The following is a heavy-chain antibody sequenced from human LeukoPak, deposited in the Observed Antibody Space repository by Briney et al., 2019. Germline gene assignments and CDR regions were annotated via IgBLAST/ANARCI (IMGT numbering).Heavy chain of an antibody. D-gene: IGHD1-14*01. J-gene: IGHJ4*02. CDR2: IGPTGSDS. CDR3: ATETNGRHYDY. CDR1: GLTFSTSG. Sequence: GGSLRLSCTASGLTFSTSGFNWVRQAPGKGLEWVASIGPTGSDSYHADSIKGRFTISRDNANNFLYLQMNSLRAEDTAIYYCATETNGRHYDYWGQGTLLTVSS. V-gene: IGHV3-21*06.